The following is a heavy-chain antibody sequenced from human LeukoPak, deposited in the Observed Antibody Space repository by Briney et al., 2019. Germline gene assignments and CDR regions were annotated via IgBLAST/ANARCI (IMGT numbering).Heavy chain of an antibody. J-gene: IGHJ4*02. CDR1: GFTVSSNY. CDR3: ARGGYGGKIFYAFDY. CDR2: INWNGGST. D-gene: IGHD4-23*01. V-gene: IGHV3-20*04. Sequence: PGGSLRLSCAASGFTVSSNYMSWVRQAPGKGLEWVSGINWNGGSTGYADSVKGRFTISRDNAKNSLYLQMNSLRAEDTALYYCARGGYGGKIFYAFDYWGQGTLVTVSS.